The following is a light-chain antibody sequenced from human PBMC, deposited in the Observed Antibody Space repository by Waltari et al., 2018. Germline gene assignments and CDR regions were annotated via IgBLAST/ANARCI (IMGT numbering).Light chain of an antibody. CDR3: QQYDGEVAT. J-gene: IGKJ4*01. CDR1: QSVTSIS. CDR2: GTS. Sequence: EIVLTQSPGTLSLSPGERATLSCRASQSVTSISLTWYQKKVGQAPRLLIYGTSSRATGIPDRFSGSGSGTEFTLTISRLEPEDFAVYYCQQYDGEVATFGGGTKVEI. V-gene: IGKV3-20*01.